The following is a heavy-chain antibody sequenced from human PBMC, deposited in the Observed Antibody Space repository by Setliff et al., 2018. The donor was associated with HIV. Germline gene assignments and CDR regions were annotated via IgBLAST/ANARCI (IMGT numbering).Heavy chain of an antibody. J-gene: IGHJ3*02. D-gene: IGHD5-18*01. CDR1: GDFISSYH. CDR2: IYTTGST. CDR3: ARDTGTAMVNDAFGI. V-gene: IGHV4-4*08. Sequence: PSETLSLTCTVSGDFISSYHWSWIRQPPGKGLEWIGYIYTTGSTNYNPSLKSRVTISLDTSKNQFSLKLSSVTAADTAVYYCARDTGTAMVNDAFGIWGQGTMVTVSS.